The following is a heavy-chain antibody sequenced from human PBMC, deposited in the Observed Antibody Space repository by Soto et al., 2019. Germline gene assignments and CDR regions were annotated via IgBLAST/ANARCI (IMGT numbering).Heavy chain of an antibody. V-gene: IGHV3-66*04. CDR3: ARLNGYCISTNCHGYYGLDV. CDR1: ELPVSDRY. CDR2: FHDGTI. D-gene: IGHD2-2*03. J-gene: IGHJ6*02. Sequence: GGSLRLSWAVSELPVSDRYMSWVRQTPGRRLEWVSVFHDGTIYYADSVKGRFTVSRDNSKNTMYLQMNSLRVEDTAVYYCARLNGYCISTNCHGYYGLDVWGQGTTVTVSS.